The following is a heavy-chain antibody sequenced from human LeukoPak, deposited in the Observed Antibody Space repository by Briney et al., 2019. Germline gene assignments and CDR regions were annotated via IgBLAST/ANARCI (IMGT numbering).Heavy chain of an antibody. CDR1: GSTFSTSA. D-gene: IGHD3-22*01. CDR3: RFYTSGSDY. J-gene: IGHJ4*02. V-gene: IGHV3-23*01. CDR2: IRASDDTT. Sequence: SGGSLRLSCEVFGSTFSTSAMSWVRQAPGKGLEWVSGIRASDDTTYYVDSVKGRFTVSRDNSKNTLYLQMNSLRVEDTAVYYCRFYTSGSDYWGQGTLVTVSS.